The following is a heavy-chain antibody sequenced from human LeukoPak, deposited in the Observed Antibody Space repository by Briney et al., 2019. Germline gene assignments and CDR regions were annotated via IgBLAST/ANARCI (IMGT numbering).Heavy chain of an antibody. J-gene: IGHJ4*02. V-gene: IGHV4-34*01. CDR2: INHSGST. Sequence: PSETLSLTCAVYGGSFSGYYWSWIRQPPGKGLEWIGGINHSGSTNYNPSLKSRVTISVDTSKNQFSLKLSSVTAADTAVYYCARELSSSSNFDYWGQGTLVTVSS. CDR3: ARELSSSSNFDY. CDR1: GGSFSGYY. D-gene: IGHD6-6*01.